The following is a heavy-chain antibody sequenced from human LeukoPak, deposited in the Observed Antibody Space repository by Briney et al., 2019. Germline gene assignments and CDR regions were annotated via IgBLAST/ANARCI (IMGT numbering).Heavy chain of an antibody. CDR2: ISGSGGST. D-gene: IGHD3-16*02. Sequence: PGGSLRLSCAASGFTFSSYAMSWVRQAPGKGLEWVSAISGSGGSTYYADSVKGRFTISRDNSKNTLYLQMNSLRAEDTAVYYCAKEGGMITFGGVIVRPFFYWGQGTLVTVSS. J-gene: IGHJ4*02. V-gene: IGHV3-23*01. CDR1: GFTFSSYA. CDR3: AKEGGMITFGGVIVRPFFY.